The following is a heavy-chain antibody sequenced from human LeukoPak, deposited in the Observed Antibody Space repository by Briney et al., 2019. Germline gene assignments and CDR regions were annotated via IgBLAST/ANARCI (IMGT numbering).Heavy chain of an antibody. V-gene: IGHV3-13*01. J-gene: IGHJ6*02. CDR1: GFTFSSYD. CDR3: AREGGKLDMDV. Sequence: GGSLRLSCAASGFTFSSYDMHWVRQATGKGLEWVSATGTAGDTYYPGSVKGRFTISRENAKNSLYLQINSLRAGDTAVYYCAREGGKLDMDVWGQGTTVTVSS. CDR2: TGTAGDT. D-gene: IGHD3-3*01.